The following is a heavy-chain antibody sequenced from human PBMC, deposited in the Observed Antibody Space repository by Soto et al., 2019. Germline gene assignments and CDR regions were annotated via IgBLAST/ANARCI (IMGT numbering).Heavy chain of an antibody. Sequence: GGSLRVSCAASGFTFSTYSLNWVRQAPGKGLEWVSYISTISSTIYYEDSVKGRFTISRENDKNFLYLKMNSLRDEDTAMYYCATLTMGAFHXWGQGTMVT. CDR1: GFTFSTYS. J-gene: IGHJ3*02. CDR3: ATLTMGAFHX. V-gene: IGHV3-48*02. CDR2: ISTISSTI. D-gene: IGHD3-10*01.